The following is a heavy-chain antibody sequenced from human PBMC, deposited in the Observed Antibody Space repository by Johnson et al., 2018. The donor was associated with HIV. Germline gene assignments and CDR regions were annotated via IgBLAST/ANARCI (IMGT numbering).Heavy chain of an antibody. Sequence: VQLVESGGGVVQPGGSLRLSCAASGFTFSTYGVHWVRQAPGKGLEWVSFIRFDGSDKYYADFVKGRFTVSRDNSKNTLYLQMNNLRPEDTALYYCAKEGSSSPWAFDIWGQGTMVTVSS. D-gene: IGHD2-15*01. CDR3: AKEGSSSPWAFDI. CDR2: IRFDGSDK. CDR1: GFTFSTYG. J-gene: IGHJ3*02. V-gene: IGHV3-30*02.